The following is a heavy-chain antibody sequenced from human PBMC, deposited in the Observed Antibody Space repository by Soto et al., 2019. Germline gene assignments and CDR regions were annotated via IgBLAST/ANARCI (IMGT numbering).Heavy chain of an antibody. CDR1: GFFFGDYY. Sequence: QVQLVESGGGLVTPAGSLRLSCAASGFFFGDYYMSWFRQAPGKGLEWVSNIFWRGEGTEYADSVQGRFTSSRDNAKISLYLYMTSLRAEDTAVYYCARVRGSCGGTHWYGYYSDYWGQGTQVIVSS. D-gene: IGHD2-21*01. J-gene: IGHJ4*02. CDR3: ARVRGSCGGTHWYGYYSDY. CDR2: IFWRGEGT. V-gene: IGHV3-11*01.